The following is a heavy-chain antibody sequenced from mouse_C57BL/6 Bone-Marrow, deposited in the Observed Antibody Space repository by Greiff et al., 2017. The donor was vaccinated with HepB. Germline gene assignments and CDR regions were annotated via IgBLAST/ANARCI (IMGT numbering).Heavy chain of an antibody. CDR1: GFTFSSYA. D-gene: IGHD1-1*01. V-gene: IGHV5-4*01. J-gene: IGHJ2*01. CDR3: ARAPRLFYFDC. CDR2: ISDGGSYT. Sequence: VQLKESGGGLVKPGGSLKLSCAASGFTFSSYAMSWVRQTPEKRLEWVATISDGGSYTYYPDNVKGRFTISRDNAKNNLYLQMSHLKSEDTAMYYCARAPRLFYFDCWGQGTTLTVSS.